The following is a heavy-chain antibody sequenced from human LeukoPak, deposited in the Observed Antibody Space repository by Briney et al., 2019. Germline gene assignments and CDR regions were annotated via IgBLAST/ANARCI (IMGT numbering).Heavy chain of an antibody. D-gene: IGHD2-15*01. Sequence: GGSLRLSCAASGFTFSDYTMNWVRQAPGKGLEWVSSISSGGTYKYYADSVKGRFTISRDNAQNSLYLQMNSLRAEDTAVYYCARAFSSWDIVVAVPAFGAFDIWGQGTMVTVSS. CDR1: GFTFSDYT. CDR2: ISSGGTYK. V-gene: IGHV3-21*01. J-gene: IGHJ3*02. CDR3: ARAFSSWDIVVAVPAFGAFDI.